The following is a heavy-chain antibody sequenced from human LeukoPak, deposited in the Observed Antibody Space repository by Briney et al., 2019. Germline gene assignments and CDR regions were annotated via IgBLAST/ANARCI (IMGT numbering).Heavy chain of an antibody. D-gene: IGHD3-10*01. CDR1: VFSFISYA. CDR2: MWSDGSDI. V-gene: IGHV3-30*02. CDR3: ARDDSYFASEN. J-gene: IGHJ4*02. Sequence: GGSLRLSCAASVFSFISYAMLWFRQAPGKGLEWVAFMWSDGSDIFYPESLKGRFTISRDNAKNTLFLQMNSLRAEDTAVYYCARDDSYFASENSGQGALVTVSS.